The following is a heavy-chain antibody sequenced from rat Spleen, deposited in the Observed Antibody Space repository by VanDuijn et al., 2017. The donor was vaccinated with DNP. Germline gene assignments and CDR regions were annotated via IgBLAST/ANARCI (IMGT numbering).Heavy chain of an antibody. J-gene: IGHJ2*01. D-gene: IGHD4-3*01. Sequence: VQLKESGPGLVQPSQTLSLTCTVSGFTFSSYWMFWVRQAPAKGLEWVAYIGSDGYAPYYGDSVKGRFTISRDNAKSTLYLQMNSLRSEDMATYYCIRWNSGHFDYWGQGVMVTVSS. CDR2: IGSDGYAP. CDR3: IRWNSGHFDY. V-gene: IGHV5-22*01. CDR1: GFTFSSYW.